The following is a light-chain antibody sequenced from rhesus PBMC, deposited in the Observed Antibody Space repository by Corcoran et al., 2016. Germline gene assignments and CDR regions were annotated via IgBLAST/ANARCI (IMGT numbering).Light chain of an antibody. CDR3: RQRNIYPLT. CDR1: QGIRRY. J-gene: IGKJ4*01. CDR2: DAF. Sequence: EIQLTQSPSSLSASVGDRVPITCRPRQGIRRYLAWYQQKSGKAPKLLLYDAFYLQSGVPSRFSGSGSGTEFTLTLSSLRPGDFANYYCRQRNIYPLTFGGVTKVEIK. V-gene: IGKV1-38*01.